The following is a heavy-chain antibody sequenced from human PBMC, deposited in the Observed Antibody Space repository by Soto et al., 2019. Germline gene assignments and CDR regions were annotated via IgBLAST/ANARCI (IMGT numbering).Heavy chain of an antibody. V-gene: IGHV4-30-2*01. CDR3: ARASTTVTTLDY. CDR2: IYHSGST. Sequence: QMQLQESGSGLVKPSQTLSLTCAVSGGSISSGGYSWSWIRQPPGKGLEWIGYIYHSGSTYYNPSLKRRVTISVDTSKNQFFLKLISVTAADTAVYYCARASTTVTTLDYWGQGTLVTVSS. CDR1: GGSISSGGYS. J-gene: IGHJ4*02. D-gene: IGHD4-17*01.